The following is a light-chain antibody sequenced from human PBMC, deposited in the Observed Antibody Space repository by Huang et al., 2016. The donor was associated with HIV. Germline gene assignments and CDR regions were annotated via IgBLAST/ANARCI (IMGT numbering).Light chain of an antibody. J-gene: IGKJ1*01. Sequence: IQMTQSPSSLPAFVGDRVTITCRASQSITTYLNWYQHKIGESPKLLIYAASILQSGVPLRFGGSGSGTNFSLTITNLQSEDFAVYYCQQSYSIPWTFGQGTRVEI. CDR1: QSITTY. V-gene: IGKV1-39*01. CDR3: QQSYSIPWT. CDR2: AAS.